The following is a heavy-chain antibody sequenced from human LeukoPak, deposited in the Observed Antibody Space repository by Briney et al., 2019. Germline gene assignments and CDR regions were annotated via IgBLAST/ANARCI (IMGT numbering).Heavy chain of an antibody. CDR2: IYSGGST. CDR1: GFTVSSNY. CDR3: ARNSGSYRPNAFDI. J-gene: IGHJ3*02. Sequence: GGSLRLSCAASGFTVSSNYMSWVRQAPGKRLEWVSVIYSGGSTYYAGSVKGRFTISRDYSKNTLYLQMNSLRAEDTAVYYCARNSGSYRPNAFDIWGQGTMVTVSS. D-gene: IGHD1-26*01. V-gene: IGHV3-53*01.